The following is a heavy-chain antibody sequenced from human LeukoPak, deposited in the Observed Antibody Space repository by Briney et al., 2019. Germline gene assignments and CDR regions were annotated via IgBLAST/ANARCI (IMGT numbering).Heavy chain of an antibody. CDR2: IYYSGST. D-gene: IGHD6-13*01. CDR1: GGSISSYY. V-gene: IGHV4-59*08. J-gene: IGHJ4*02. Sequence: SETLSLTCTVSGGSISSYYWSWIRQPPGKGLEWIGYIYYSGSTNYNPSLKSRVTISVDTSKNQFSLKLSSVTAADTAVYYCARLSSSWYVGGPFDYWGQGTLVTVSS. CDR3: ARLSSSWYVGGPFDY.